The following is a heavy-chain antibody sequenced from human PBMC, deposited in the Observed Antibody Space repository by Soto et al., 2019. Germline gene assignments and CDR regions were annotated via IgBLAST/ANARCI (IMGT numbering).Heavy chain of an antibody. D-gene: IGHD2-2*02. CDR2: VQQNGVDK. Sequence: LRLSFAASGFSFSNYWMSWVRQAPGKGLEWVANVQQNGVDKYYVDSVRGRFTISRDNAKNSLYLQMNSLRAEDTAVYYCTSLDCARPPGPWGQGNMVNVSP. V-gene: IGHV3-7*01. CDR3: TSLDCARPPGP. J-gene: IGHJ5*02. CDR1: GFSFSNYW.